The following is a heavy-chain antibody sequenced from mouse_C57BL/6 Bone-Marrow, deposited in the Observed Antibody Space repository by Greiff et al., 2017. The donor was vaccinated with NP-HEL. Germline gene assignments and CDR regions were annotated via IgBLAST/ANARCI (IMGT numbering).Heavy chain of an antibody. D-gene: IGHD2-2*01. J-gene: IGHJ1*03. CDR1: GFTFSDYY. Sequence: EVKVEESGGGLVQPGGSLKLSCAASGFTFSDYYMYWVRQTPEKRLEWVAYISNGGGSTYYPDTVKGRFTISRDNAKNTLYLQMSRLKSEDTAMYYCARQEGYGSYWYFDVWGTGTTVTVSS. CDR2: ISNGGGST. V-gene: IGHV5-12*01. CDR3: ARQEGYGSYWYFDV.